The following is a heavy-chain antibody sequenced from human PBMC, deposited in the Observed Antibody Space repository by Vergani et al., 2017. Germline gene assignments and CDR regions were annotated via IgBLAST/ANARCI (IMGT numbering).Heavy chain of an antibody. CDR1: GFPFSSFS. D-gene: IGHD3-22*01. CDR2: IISIISYI. Sequence: EVQLVESGGGLVKPGGSLSLSGAAFGFPFSSFSLNGVPQAPGKGVEWVSSIISIISYIYYADSVKGGFTISRDNAKNSLYLQMNSLRAEETAVYYCARASYYYDSSGYLPPRYYYYGMDVWGQGTTVTVSS. J-gene: IGHJ6*02. V-gene: IGHV3-21*01. CDR3: ARASYYYDSSGYLPPRYYYYGMDV.